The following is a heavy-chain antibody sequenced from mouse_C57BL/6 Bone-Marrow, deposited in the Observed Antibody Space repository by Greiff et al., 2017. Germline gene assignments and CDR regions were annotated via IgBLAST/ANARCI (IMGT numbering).Heavy chain of an antibody. CDR1: GYTFTSYW. J-gene: IGHJ3*01. V-gene: IGHV1-5*01. CDR3: TGWSFAY. CDR2: IYPGNSDT. Sequence: VQLQQSGTVLARPGASVKMSCKTSGYTFTSYWMHWVKQRPGQGLEWIGAIYPGNSDTSYNQKFKGKAKLTAVTSASTAYLELSSLTNEYSAVYYCTGWSFAYWGQGTLGTVSA.